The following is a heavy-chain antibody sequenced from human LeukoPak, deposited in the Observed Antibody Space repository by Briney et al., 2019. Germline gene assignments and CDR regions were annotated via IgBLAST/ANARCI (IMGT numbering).Heavy chain of an antibody. CDR2: ISSSGSTR. CDR1: GFPFSSYE. D-gene: IGHD6-13*01. Sequence: PGGSLRLSCAASGFPFSSYEMNWVRQAPGKGLEWVSYISSSGSTRYYADSVKGRFTISRDNAKNSLYLQMNSLRAEDTAVYYCAREGRTSIAAAGAFDYWGQGTLVTVSS. J-gene: IGHJ4*02. CDR3: AREGRTSIAAAGAFDY. V-gene: IGHV3-48*03.